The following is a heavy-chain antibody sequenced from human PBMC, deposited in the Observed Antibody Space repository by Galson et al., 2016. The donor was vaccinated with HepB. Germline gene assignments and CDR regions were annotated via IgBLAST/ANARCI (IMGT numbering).Heavy chain of an antibody. D-gene: IGHD3-22*01. Sequence: SLRLSCAASRFIFSDYDMSWIRQAPGKGLEWVSYISSSGSTIYYAASVEARFTISRDNAKNSLHLQMNRLRAEDTAVYYCARSVGSTDYYDSGGYFISWYFDLWGRGTLVTVSS. CDR3: ARSVGSTDYYDSGGYFISWYFDL. CDR2: ISSSGSTI. J-gene: IGHJ2*01. CDR1: RFIFSDYD. V-gene: IGHV3-11*01.